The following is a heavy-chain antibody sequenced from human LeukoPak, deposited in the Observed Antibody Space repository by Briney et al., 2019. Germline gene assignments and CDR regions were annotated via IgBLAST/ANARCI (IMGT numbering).Heavy chain of an antibody. V-gene: IGHV4-34*01. J-gene: IGHJ4*02. CDR2: INHSGST. Sequence: SETLSLTCAVYGGSFSGYYWSWIRQPPGKGLEWIGEINHSGSTNYNPSLKSRVTISVDTSKNQFSLKLSSVTAADTAVYYCARPPYYSRGVTYFDYWGQGTLVTVSS. CDR1: GGSFSGYY. CDR3: ARPPYYSRGVTYFDY. D-gene: IGHD3-10*01.